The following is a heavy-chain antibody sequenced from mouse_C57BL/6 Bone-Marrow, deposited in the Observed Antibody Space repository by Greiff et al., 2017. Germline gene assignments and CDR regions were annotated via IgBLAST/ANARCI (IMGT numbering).Heavy chain of an antibody. Sequence: QVQLQQPGAELVKPGASVKLSCKASGYTFTSYWMHWVKQRPGRGLEWIGRIDPNSGGTKYNEKFKSKATLTVDKPSSTAYMQLSSLTSEASAVYYCARALITTVVDWDFDVWGTGTTVTVSS. CDR2: IDPNSGGT. CDR1: GYTFTSYW. CDR3: ARALITTVVDWDFDV. V-gene: IGHV1-72*01. J-gene: IGHJ1*03. D-gene: IGHD1-1*01.